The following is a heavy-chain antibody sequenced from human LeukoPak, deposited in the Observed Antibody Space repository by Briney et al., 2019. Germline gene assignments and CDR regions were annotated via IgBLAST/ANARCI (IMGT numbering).Heavy chain of an antibody. CDR3: ARDPPGRESKGYYPDY. CDR2: ISNSGSPI. CDR1: GFTFSSYN. D-gene: IGHD3-22*01. V-gene: IGHV3-48*02. J-gene: IGHJ4*02. Sequence: SGGSLRLSCAASGFTFSSYNMNWVRQAPGKGLEWISYISNSGSPIYYADSVKGRFTISRDHAKNSLYLQMNSLRDEDTASYYCARDPPGRESKGYYPDYWGQGTLVTVSS.